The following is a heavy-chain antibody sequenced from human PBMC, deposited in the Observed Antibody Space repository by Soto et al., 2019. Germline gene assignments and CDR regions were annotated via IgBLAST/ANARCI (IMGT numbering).Heavy chain of an antibody. D-gene: IGHD3-22*01. CDR1: GYTFTSYA. CDR3: ARDLGYYDSSGYFSYYYYYGMDV. Sequence: VSVKVSCKASGYTFTSYAMHWVRQAPGQRLEWMGWINAGNGNTKYSQKFQGRVTITRDPSASTAYMELSSLRSEDTAVYYCARDLGYYDSSGYFSYYYYYGMDVWGQGTTVTAP. V-gene: IGHV1-3*01. J-gene: IGHJ6*02. CDR2: INAGNGNT.